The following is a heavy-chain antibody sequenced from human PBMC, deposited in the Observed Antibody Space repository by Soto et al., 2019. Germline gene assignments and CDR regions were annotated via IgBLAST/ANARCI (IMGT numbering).Heavy chain of an antibody. V-gene: IGHV3-48*01. J-gene: IGHJ4*02. D-gene: IGHD2-8*02. CDR2: ISSTGNTI. CDR3: ARSGYFDY. Sequence: EVQVVESGGGLVQPGGSLRLSCAASGFTFSTYSMNWVCQAPGKGLEWVSYISSTGNTIYYPDSVKGRFTISRDTAKKSLYLQMNSLRAEDTAVYYCARSGYFDYGGQGTLVTVSS. CDR1: GFTFSTYS.